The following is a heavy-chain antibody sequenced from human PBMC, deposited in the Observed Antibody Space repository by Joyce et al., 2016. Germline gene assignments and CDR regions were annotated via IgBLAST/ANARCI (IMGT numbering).Heavy chain of an antibody. V-gene: IGHV1-2*02. Sequence: QVHLVQSGAEVKKPGASVTVSCKASGYTFIGYYIHWVRQAPGQGLEWMGWINPDSGDTNNAQKFQGRVTRTRDTSITTAYMELSSLTSDDTAVYYCARDSTTSPSYYYYMDVWGKGTTVTVSS. D-gene: IGHD2-2*01. J-gene: IGHJ6*03. CDR3: ARDSTTSPSYYYYMDV. CDR2: INPDSGDT. CDR1: GYTFIGYY.